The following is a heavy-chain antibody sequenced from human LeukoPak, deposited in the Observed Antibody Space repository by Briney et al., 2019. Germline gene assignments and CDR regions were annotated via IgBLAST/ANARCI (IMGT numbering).Heavy chain of an antibody. CDR3: ARDLSSSWYSYFDY. J-gene: IGHJ4*02. CDR2: INAGNGNT. V-gene: IGHV1-3*01. Sequence: GASVKVSCKASGYTFTSYAMHWVRQAPGQRLEWMGWINAGNGNTKYSQKFQGRVTITRDTSASTAYVELSSLRSEDTAVYYCARDLSSSWYSYFDYGGQGTLVTVSS. D-gene: IGHD6-13*01. CDR1: GYTFTSYA.